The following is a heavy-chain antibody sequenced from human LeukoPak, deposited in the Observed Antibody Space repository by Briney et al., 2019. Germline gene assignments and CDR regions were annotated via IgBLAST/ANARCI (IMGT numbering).Heavy chain of an antibody. V-gene: IGHV1-69*06. CDR1: GATFSSHS. J-gene: IGHJ4*02. Sequence: GSSVKVSCKASGATFSSHSISWVRQAPGQGLEWVGGIIPLFGRANHAQKFQGRVTISADISTNTVYMDLTQMRFEDSAVYYCAREVERFGDSPYYFDYWGQGTLVTVSS. D-gene: IGHD3-10*01. CDR3: AREVERFGDSPYYFDY. CDR2: IIPLFGRA.